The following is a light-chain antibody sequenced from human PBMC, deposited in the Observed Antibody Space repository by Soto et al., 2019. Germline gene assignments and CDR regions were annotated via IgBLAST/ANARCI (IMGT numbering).Light chain of an antibody. Sequence: DIQMTQSPSFLSASVGDKVTITCRATESVSKWLAWYQEKPGNPPRPLIYDASTLESGAPSRFSGSGSGTEFTLTISSLQADDFAIYYCQQYNSYSWTFGQGTKVEMK. V-gene: IGKV1-5*01. CDR3: QQYNSYSWT. J-gene: IGKJ1*01. CDR1: ESVSKW. CDR2: DAS.